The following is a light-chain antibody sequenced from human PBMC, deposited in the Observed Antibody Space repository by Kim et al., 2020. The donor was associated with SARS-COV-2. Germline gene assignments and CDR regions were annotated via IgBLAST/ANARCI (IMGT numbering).Light chain of an antibody. V-gene: IGKV1-27*01. CDR1: QDISNS. CDR2: AAS. Sequence: DIQMTQSPSSLSASVGDRVTISCRASQDISNSLAWYQQKPGKVPKLLIYAASTLQSGVPSRFSGSGSGTDFTPTISSLQPEDVATYYCQKYDSAPQTFGGGTKVDIK. J-gene: IGKJ4*01. CDR3: QKYDSAPQT.